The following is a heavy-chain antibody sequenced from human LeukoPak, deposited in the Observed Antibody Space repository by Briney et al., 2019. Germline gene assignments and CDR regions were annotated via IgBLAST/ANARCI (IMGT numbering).Heavy chain of an antibody. CDR1: GGTFSSYA. Sequence: SVKVSCKAPGGTFSSYAISWVRQAPGQGLEWMGGIIPIFGTANYAQKFQGRVTITTDESTSTAYMELSSLRSEDTAVYYCARSALFGVVIKDTIFDYWGQGTLVTVSS. V-gene: IGHV1-69*05. CDR3: ARSALFGVVIKDTIFDY. CDR2: IIPIFGTA. J-gene: IGHJ4*02. D-gene: IGHD3-3*01.